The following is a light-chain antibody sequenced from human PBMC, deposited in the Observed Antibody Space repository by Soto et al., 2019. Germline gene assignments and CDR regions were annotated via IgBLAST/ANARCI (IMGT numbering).Light chain of an antibody. Sequence: DIQMTQSPPSLSSYLLDIVTITCRASQGINSWLAWYQQKPGKAPDLLIYSASTLQSGVPSRLSGSGSETEFSLTIRALQPEDFATYYCQQLSRYPLTFGGGTKVDI. CDR1: QGINSW. CDR3: QQLSRYPLT. J-gene: IGKJ4*01. CDR2: SAS. V-gene: IGKV1-12*01.